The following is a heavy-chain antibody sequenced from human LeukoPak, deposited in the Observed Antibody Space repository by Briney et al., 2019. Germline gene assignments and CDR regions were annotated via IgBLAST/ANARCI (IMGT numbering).Heavy chain of an antibody. CDR1: GGTFSSYA. Sequence: ASVKVSCKASGGTFSSYAISLVRQAPGQGLEWMRWISAYNGNTNYAQKLQGRVTMTTDTSTSTAYMERRSLRSDDTAVYYCARDTYGSGSDDDYWGQGTLVTVSS. D-gene: IGHD3-10*01. CDR3: ARDTYGSGSDDDY. CDR2: ISAYNGNT. J-gene: IGHJ4*02. V-gene: IGHV1-18*01.